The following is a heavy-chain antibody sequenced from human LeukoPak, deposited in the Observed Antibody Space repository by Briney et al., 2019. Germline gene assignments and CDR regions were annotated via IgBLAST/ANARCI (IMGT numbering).Heavy chain of an antibody. CDR1: GFTFSSYA. J-gene: IGHJ4*02. V-gene: IGHV3-23*01. Sequence: GGSLRLSCTASGFTFSSYAMSWVRQAPGKGLEWVSAISGSGGGRYYADSVKGRFTISRDNSENTLYLQMNSLRGEDTAVYYCAKCAGEMTAMAVDDWGQGTLVTVSS. CDR2: ISGSGGGR. CDR3: AKCAGEMTAMAVDD. D-gene: IGHD2-21*02.